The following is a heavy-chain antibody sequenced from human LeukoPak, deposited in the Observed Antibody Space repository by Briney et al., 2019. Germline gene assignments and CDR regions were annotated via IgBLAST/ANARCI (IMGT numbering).Heavy chain of an antibody. CDR1: GYTFTDYY. CDR2: IDPNSGGT. Sequence: ASVKVSCKASGYTFTDYYMHWVRQAPGQGLEWMGWIDPNSGGTKYAQRFQGRGTMTRDTSITTAYMELSRLRSDDTAVYYCARGGPSPTTVTSNWYFDLWGRGTLVTVSS. J-gene: IGHJ2*01. D-gene: IGHD4-11*01. V-gene: IGHV1-2*02. CDR3: ARGGPSPTTVTSNWYFDL.